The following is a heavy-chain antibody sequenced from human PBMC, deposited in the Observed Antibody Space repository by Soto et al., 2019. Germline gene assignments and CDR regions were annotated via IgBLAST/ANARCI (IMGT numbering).Heavy chain of an antibody. CDR2: IIPIFGTA. CDR1: GGTFSSYA. D-gene: IGHD6-13*01. V-gene: IGHV1-69*13. J-gene: IGHJ4*02. Sequence: SVKVSCKASGGTFSSYAISWVRQTPGQGLEWMGGIIPIFGTANYAQKFQGRVTITADESTSTAYMELSSLRSEDTAVYYCARAGQQQLVFDYWGQGTLVTVSS. CDR3: ARAGQQQLVFDY.